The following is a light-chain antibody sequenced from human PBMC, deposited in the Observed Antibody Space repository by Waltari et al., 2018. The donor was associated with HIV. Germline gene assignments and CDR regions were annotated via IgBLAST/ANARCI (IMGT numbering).Light chain of an antibody. V-gene: IGLV1-51*01. CDR3: GTWDSSLSAWV. CDR2: DTN. Sequence: QSVLTQPPSVSAAPGQTVTISCSGSSSNLGNTYVSWYQQLPGTAPKILIYDTNRRPPVIPDRFSGSKSGTSATLVITGLQTGDEADYYCGTWDSSLSAWVFGGGTKLTVL. J-gene: IGLJ2*01. CDR1: SSNLGNTY.